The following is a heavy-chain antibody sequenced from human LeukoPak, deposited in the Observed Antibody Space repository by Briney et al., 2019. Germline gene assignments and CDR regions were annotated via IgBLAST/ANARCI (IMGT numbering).Heavy chain of an antibody. D-gene: IGHD6-13*01. V-gene: IGHV4-4*07. CDR1: GASIRHFY. J-gene: IGHJ4*02. CDR2: IDPSGST. Sequence: PSETLSLTCTVSGASIRHFYWSWIPQPAGKGLEWIGRIDPSGSTNYNPSLKSRVTMSIDTSKNQFALKLNSVTAADTAVYYCAKEGAAPGPDFDYWGQGTLVIVSS. CDR3: AKEGAAPGPDFDY.